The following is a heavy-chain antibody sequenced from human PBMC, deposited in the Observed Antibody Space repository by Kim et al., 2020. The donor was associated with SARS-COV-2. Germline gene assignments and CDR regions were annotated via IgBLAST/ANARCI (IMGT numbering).Heavy chain of an antibody. CDR3: ARQRYQLLFDYYGMDV. Sequence: SETLSLTCTVSGGSISSSSYYWGWIRQPPGKGLEWIGSIYYSGSTYYNPSLKSRVTISVDTSKNQFSLKLSSVTAADTAVYYCARQRYQLLFDYYGMDVWGQGTTVTVSS. J-gene: IGHJ6*02. CDR2: IYYSGST. D-gene: IGHD2-2*01. CDR1: GGSISSSSYY. V-gene: IGHV4-39*01.